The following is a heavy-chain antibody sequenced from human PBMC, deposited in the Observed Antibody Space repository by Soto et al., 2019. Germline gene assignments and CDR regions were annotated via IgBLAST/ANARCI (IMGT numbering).Heavy chain of an antibody. CDR2: IYYSGGT. V-gene: IGHV4-59*01. Sequence: PSETLSLTCTVSGGSISGYYWIWIRQPPGKGLEWIGYIYYSGGTKYNTSLKSRVTISVDTSKNQFSLRLSSVTAANTAVYYCARDFGSGYDLAMDVWGQGTTVTVSS. D-gene: IGHD5-12*01. CDR1: GGSISGYY. J-gene: IGHJ6*02. CDR3: ARDFGSGYDLAMDV.